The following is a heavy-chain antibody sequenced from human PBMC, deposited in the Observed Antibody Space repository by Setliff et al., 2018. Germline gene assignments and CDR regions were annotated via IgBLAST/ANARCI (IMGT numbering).Heavy chain of an antibody. D-gene: IGHD3-10*01. CDR3: VRALLWSGEGRFDP. V-gene: IGHV4-61*09. CDR2: VHPDGST. J-gene: IGHJ5*02. Sequence: SETLSLTCTVSGGSLSADYYWSWIRQPAGKGLEWIGHVHPDGSTNFNPSLYSRVVISVDTSKNQFSLKLTSVTAADTAVYYCVRALLWSGEGRFDPWGQGTLVTVSS. CDR1: GGSLSADYY.